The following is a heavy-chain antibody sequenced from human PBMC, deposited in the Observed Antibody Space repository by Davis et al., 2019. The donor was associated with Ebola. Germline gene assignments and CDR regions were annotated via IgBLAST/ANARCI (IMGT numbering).Heavy chain of an antibody. CDR3: ARDPPTIFGVVPV. CDR1: GFTFSSYW. Sequence: GGSLRLSCAASGFTFSSYWMSWVRQAPGKGLEWVANIKQDGSEKYYVDSVKGRFTISRDNATNSLYLQMNSLRAEDTAVYYCARDPPTIFGVVPVWGQGTTVTVSS. CDR2: IKQDGSEK. V-gene: IGHV3-7*01. J-gene: IGHJ6*02. D-gene: IGHD3-3*01.